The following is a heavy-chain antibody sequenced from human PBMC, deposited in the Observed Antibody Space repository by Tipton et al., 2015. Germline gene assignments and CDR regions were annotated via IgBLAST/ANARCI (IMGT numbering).Heavy chain of an antibody. CDR1: GDSISTYY. Sequence: TLSLTCTVSGDSISTYYWSWIRQHPGKGLEWIGYIYYSGSTYYNPSLKSRVTISVDTSKNQFSLKLSSVTAADTAVYYCVRARFGYSGYDRYYFDYWGQGTLVTVSS. J-gene: IGHJ4*02. D-gene: IGHD5-12*01. CDR2: IYYSGST. CDR3: VRARFGYSGYDRYYFDY. V-gene: IGHV4-59*06.